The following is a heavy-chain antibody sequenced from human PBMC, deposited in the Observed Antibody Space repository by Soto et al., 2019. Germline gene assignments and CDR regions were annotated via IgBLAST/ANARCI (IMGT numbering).Heavy chain of an antibody. D-gene: IGHD6-13*01. CDR2: IIPIFGTA. CDR3: AREGDSSSNGAHAFDI. Sequence: ASVKVSCKASGGTFSSYAISWVRQAPGQGLEWMGGIIPIFGTANYAQKFQGRVTITADESTSTAYMALSSLRSEDTAVYYCAREGDSSSNGAHAFDIWGQGGMV. CDR1: GGTFSSYA. J-gene: IGHJ3*02. V-gene: IGHV1-69*13.